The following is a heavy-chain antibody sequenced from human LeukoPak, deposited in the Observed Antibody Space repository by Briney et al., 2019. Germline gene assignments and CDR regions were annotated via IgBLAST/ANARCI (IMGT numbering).Heavy chain of an antibody. CDR3: ARGWDEEYYFDY. Sequence: SQSLSLTCAISGDSVSSNSAAWNWIRQSPSRGLEWLGRTYYTSKWYNDYAVSVKSRITINPDTSKNQFSLQLNSVTPEDTAVYYCARGWDEEYYFDYWGQGTLVTVSS. CDR1: GDSVSSNSAA. V-gene: IGHV6-1*01. J-gene: IGHJ4*02. D-gene: IGHD1-26*01. CDR2: TYYTSKWYN.